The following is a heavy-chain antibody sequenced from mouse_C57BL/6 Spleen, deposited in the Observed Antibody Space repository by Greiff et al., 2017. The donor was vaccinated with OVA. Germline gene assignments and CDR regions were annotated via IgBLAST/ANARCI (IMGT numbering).Heavy chain of an antibody. CDR2: IDPSDSYT. CDR3: ARSLYRGYFDV. J-gene: IGHJ1*03. V-gene: IGHV1-50*01. Sequence: QVQLQQSGAELVKPGASVKLSCKASGYTFTSYWMQWVKQRPGQGLEWIGEIDPSDSYTNYNQKFKGKATLTVDTSSSTAYMQLSSPTSEDSAVYYCARSLYRGYFDVWGTGTTVTVSS. CDR1: GYTFTSYW. D-gene: IGHD1-1*01.